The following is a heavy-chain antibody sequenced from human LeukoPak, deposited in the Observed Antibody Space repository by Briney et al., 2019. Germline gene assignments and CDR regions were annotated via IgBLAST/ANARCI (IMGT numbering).Heavy chain of an antibody. V-gene: IGHV3-74*01. CDR2: INSDGSST. D-gene: IGHD3-3*01. CDR3: ARGMGEWLLSYYFDY. J-gene: IGHJ4*02. CDR1: GFTFSSYW. Sequence: PGGSLRLSCAASGFTFSSYWMHWVRQAPGKGLVWVSRINSDGSSTSYADSVKGRFTSSRDNAKNTLYLQMNSLRAEDTAVYYCARGMGEWLLSYYFDYWGQGTLVTVSS.